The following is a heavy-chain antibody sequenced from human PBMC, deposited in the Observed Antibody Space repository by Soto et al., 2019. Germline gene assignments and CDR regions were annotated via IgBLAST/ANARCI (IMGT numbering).Heavy chain of an antibody. J-gene: IGHJ6*04. CDR2: INPKSGGT. CDR3: ARECTTSSYGVDV. V-gene: IGHV1-2*02. CDR1: GYRLTGAY. D-gene: IGHD2-2*01. Sequence: LKLARKGSGYRLTGAYIHCVRQDPGQGREWMGCINPKSGGTEFAQKFQGRVSVIRETCITTVYMELNRLRSDDTGVYYCARECTTSSYGVDVWGEGTAVTVSS.